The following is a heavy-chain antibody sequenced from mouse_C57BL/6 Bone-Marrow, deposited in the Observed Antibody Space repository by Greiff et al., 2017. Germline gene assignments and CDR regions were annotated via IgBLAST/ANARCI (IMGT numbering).Heavy chain of an antibody. V-gene: IGHV1-19*01. Sequence: EVQLQQSGPVLVKPGASVKMSCKASGYTFTDYYMNWVKQSHGKSLEWIGVINPYNGGTSYNQKFKGKATLTVDKSSSTAYMELNSLTSEDSAVYYCATLPYYGSSSVAYWGQGTLVTVSA. CDR2: INPYNGGT. CDR3: ATLPYYGSSSVAY. J-gene: IGHJ3*01. D-gene: IGHD1-1*01. CDR1: GYTFTDYY.